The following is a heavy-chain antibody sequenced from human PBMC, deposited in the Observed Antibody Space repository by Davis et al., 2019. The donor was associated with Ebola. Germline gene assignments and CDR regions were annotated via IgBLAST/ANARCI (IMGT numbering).Heavy chain of an antibody. CDR3: ATLPGYY. J-gene: IGHJ4*02. Sequence: GESLKTPCSASGFTFSSYSMNWVRQAPGKGLEWVSCINRDGSTTTYADSVKGRFTISRDNAKNTLYLQMNNLRVEDTAVYYCATLPGYYWGQGTLVTVSS. CDR2: INRDGSTT. D-gene: IGHD1-26*01. CDR1: GFTFSSYS. V-gene: IGHV3-74*03.